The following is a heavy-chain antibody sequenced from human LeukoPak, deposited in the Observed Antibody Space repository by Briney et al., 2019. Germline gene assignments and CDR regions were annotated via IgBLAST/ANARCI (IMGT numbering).Heavy chain of an antibody. J-gene: IGHJ4*02. CDR3: ARHRRPDHPTMVRGLVITDISFFDY. D-gene: IGHD3-10*01. CDR1: GYIFTNYW. CDR2: IDPSDSYT. V-gene: IGHV5-10-1*01. Sequence: NRGESLKISCKGSGYIFTNYWISWVRQMPGKGLEWMGRIDPSDSYTKYSPSFQGHVAISADKSIYTAYLQWSSLKASDTAMYYCARHRRPDHPTMVRGLVITDISFFDYWGQGTLVTVSS.